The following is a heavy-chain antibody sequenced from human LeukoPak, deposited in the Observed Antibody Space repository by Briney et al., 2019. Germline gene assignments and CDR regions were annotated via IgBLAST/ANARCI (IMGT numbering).Heavy chain of an antibody. J-gene: IGHJ6*03. CDR1: GGSISSGSYY. D-gene: IGHD3-16*01. CDR2: IYTSGRT. Sequence: PSQTLSLTCTVSGGSISSGSYYWTWIRQPAGRGLEWIGRIYTSGRTNYNPSLKSRVTMSIDTSKNQFSLKLRSVTAADTAVYYCARETSQKGAHYMDVWGKGTTVTISS. V-gene: IGHV4-61*02. CDR3: ARETSQKGAHYMDV.